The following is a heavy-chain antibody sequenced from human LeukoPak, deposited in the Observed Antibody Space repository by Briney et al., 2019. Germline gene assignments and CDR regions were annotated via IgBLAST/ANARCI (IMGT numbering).Heavy chain of an antibody. CDR3: AREGLGGRSGYQTLNYYYYYMDV. Sequence: PSETLSLTCTVSGGSISSSSYYWGWIRQPPGKGLEWIGSIYYSGSTYYNPSLKSRVTISVDTSKNQFSLKLSSVTAADTAVYYCAREGLGGRSGYQTLNYYYYYMDVWGKGTTVTVSS. J-gene: IGHJ6*03. V-gene: IGHV4-39*07. D-gene: IGHD5-12*01. CDR2: IYYSGST. CDR1: GGSISSSSYY.